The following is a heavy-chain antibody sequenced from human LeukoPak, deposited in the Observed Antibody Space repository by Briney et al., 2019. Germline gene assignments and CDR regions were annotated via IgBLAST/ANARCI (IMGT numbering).Heavy chain of an antibody. CDR3: ARERIDGSGSYSQFDY. Sequence: SETLSLTCTVSGGSISSYYWSWIRQPPGKGLEWIGYIYYSGSTNYNPSLKSRVTISVDTSKNQFSLKLSSVTAADTAVYYCARERIDGSGSYSQFDYWGQGTLDTVSS. CDR1: GGSISSYY. V-gene: IGHV4-59*01. D-gene: IGHD3-10*01. CDR2: IYYSGST. J-gene: IGHJ4*02.